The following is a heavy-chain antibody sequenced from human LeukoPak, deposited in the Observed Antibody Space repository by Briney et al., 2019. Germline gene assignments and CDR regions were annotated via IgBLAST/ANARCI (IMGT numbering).Heavy chain of an antibody. J-gene: IGHJ5*01. CDR1: GFTFSSYA. CDR3: ARGSYEGDS. V-gene: IGHV3-74*01. D-gene: IGHD5-12*01. Sequence: GGSLRLSCAASGFTFSSYAMSWVRQVPGKGLVWVSRISSDGSSTKYADSVKGRFTMSRDNAKNTVYLQMNCLRVEDTAIYYCARGSYEGDSWGQGTLATVSS. CDR2: ISSDGSST.